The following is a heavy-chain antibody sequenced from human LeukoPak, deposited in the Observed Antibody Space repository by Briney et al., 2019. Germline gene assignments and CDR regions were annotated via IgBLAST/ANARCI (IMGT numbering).Heavy chain of an antibody. Sequence: GGSLRLSCAASGFTFSSYWMSWVRQAPGKGLEWVANIKQDGSEKYYVDSVKGRFTISRDNAKNSLYLQMNSLRAEDTAVYYCARARIVVVTADLFDYWGQGTLVTVSS. CDR1: GFTFSSYW. CDR3: ARARIVVVTADLFDY. J-gene: IGHJ4*02. D-gene: IGHD2-21*02. V-gene: IGHV3-7*01. CDR2: IKQDGSEK.